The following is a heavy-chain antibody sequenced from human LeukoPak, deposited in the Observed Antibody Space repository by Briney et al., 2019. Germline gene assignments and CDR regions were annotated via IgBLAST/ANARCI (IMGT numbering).Heavy chain of an antibody. CDR3: AKDGRGYYGSGSYF. V-gene: IGHV3-23*01. Sequence: GGSLRLSCAASGITFSSYAMSWVRQAPGKGLEWVSAISGSGGSTYYADSVKGRFTISRDNSKNTLYLQMNSLRAEDTAVYYCAKDGRGYYGSGSYFWGQGTLVTVSS. D-gene: IGHD3-10*01. CDR2: ISGSGGST. J-gene: IGHJ4*02. CDR1: GITFSSYA.